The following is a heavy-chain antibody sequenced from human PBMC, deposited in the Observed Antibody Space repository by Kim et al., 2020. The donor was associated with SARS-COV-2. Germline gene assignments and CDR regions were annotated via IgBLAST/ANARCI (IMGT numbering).Heavy chain of an antibody. Sequence: SETLSLTCNVSGDSMLDFFWSWIRQPPGRRLEWLGYIHSSGRANYNPSVKSRVTLSVDTSKSQFSLNLISVTAADTAIYYCARGNGWHLFWGQGTLVTVS. J-gene: IGHJ4*02. CDR3: ARGNGWHLF. CDR2: IHSSGRA. D-gene: IGHD6-19*01. V-gene: IGHV4-59*01. CDR1: GDSMLDFF.